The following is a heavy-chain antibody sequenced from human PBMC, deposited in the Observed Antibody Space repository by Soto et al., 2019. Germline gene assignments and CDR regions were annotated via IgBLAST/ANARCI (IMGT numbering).Heavy chain of an antibody. J-gene: IGHJ5*02. CDR3: AKSFCSSSSCFFLWVDP. Sequence: PGGSLRLSCAASGFAFSTYAMSWVRQAPGKGLECISLISGTGVPTLYAESVKGRFSVSRDNSKDTLFLEMNNLRVDDTAIYYCAKSFCSSSSCFFLWVDPWGQGTLVTVSS. D-gene: IGHD2-2*01. V-gene: IGHV3-23*01. CDR1: GFAFSTYA. CDR2: ISGTGVPT.